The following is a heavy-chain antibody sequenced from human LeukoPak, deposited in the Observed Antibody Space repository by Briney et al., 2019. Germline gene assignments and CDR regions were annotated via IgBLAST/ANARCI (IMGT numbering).Heavy chain of an antibody. Sequence: GGSLRLSCAASGFTFSGHWMSWVRQAPGKGLEWVANINQGGSDKYYVDSVKGRFTISRDNANNLLYLQMNSLRGEDTAVYYCTRARSRAEDDWGQGTLVTVSS. CDR2: INQGGSDK. CDR3: TRARSRAEDD. J-gene: IGHJ4*02. CDR1: GFTFSGHW. V-gene: IGHV3-7*01. D-gene: IGHD1-14*01.